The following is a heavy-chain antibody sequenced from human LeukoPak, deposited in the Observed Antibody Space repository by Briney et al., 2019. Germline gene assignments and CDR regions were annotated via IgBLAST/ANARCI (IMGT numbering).Heavy chain of an antibody. CDR3: ARDDNYGSGQPDD. Sequence: ASMKVSCKASGYTFNAYYMHWVRQAPGQGLEWMGRINPNGGDTNYAQKFGGRVTMTTDTSTSTVYMELRSLRSDDTAVYYCARDDNYGSGQPDDWGQGTLVTVSS. CDR1: GYTFNAYY. J-gene: IGHJ4*02. CDR2: INPNGGDT. D-gene: IGHD3-10*01. V-gene: IGHV1-2*02.